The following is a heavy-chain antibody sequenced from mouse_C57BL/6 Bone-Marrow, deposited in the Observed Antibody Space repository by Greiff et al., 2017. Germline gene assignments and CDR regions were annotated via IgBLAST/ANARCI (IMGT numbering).Heavy chain of an antibody. V-gene: IGHV1-5*01. Sequence: VQLKQSGPVLARPGASVKMSCKTSGYTFTSYWMHWVKQRPGQGLEWIGAISPGNSDTSYNQKFKGKAKLTAVTSASTAYMERSSRINEDASVYYCTRRGIYYDPPDYWGQGTSVTVSS. CDR3: TRRGIYYDPPDY. D-gene: IGHD2-4*01. CDR1: GYTFTSYW. CDR2: ISPGNSDT. J-gene: IGHJ4*01.